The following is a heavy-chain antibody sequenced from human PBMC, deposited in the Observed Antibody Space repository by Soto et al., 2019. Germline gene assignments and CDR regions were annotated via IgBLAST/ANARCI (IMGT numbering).Heavy chain of an antibody. CDR3: ARRVHSNSPGGGLDA. Sequence: GESLKISCKGSGYSFTNYWIGWVRQMPGKGLEWMGLIYPDDSDTRYSPSFQGQVTISVDKSLSTAYLQWSSLKASDTAMYYCARRVHSNSPGGGLDAWGQGTTVTVSS. CDR1: GYSFTNYW. D-gene: IGHD2-2*01. J-gene: IGHJ6*02. CDR2: IYPDDSDT. V-gene: IGHV5-51*01.